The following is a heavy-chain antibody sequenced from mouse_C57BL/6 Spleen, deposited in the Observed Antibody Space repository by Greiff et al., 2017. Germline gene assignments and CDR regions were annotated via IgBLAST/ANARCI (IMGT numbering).Heavy chain of an antibody. CDR1: GYTFTDYE. CDR3: TRGGAYYSNYGY. CDR2: IDPETGGT. D-gene: IGHD2-5*01. J-gene: IGHJ2*01. Sequence: VKLQQSGAELVRPGASVTLSCKASGYTFTDYEMHWVKQTPVHGLEWIGAIDPETGGTAYNQKFKGKAILTADKSSSTAYMELRSLTSEDSAVYYCTRGGAYYSNYGYWGQGTTLTVSS. V-gene: IGHV1-15*01.